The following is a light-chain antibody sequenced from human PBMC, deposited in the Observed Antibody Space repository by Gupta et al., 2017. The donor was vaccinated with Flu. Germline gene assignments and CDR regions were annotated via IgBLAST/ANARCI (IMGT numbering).Light chain of an antibody. J-gene: IGKJ5*01. CDR2: DAS. Sequence: EILLTQSPATLSLPPGERATLSCRASQSISSNLAWYQQKPGQAPRLLIHDASNRATGIPARFSGSGYGTDFTLTSSRREHEDVAVYYGQQRSTSITFGQGTRLEIK. CDR1: QSISSN. V-gene: IGKV3-11*01. CDR3: QQRSTSIT.